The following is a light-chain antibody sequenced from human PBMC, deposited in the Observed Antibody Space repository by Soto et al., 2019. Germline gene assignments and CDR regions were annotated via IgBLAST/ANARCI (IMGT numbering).Light chain of an antibody. CDR3: GADHGSGIQFVYV. Sequence: QPVLTQPPSASASVGASVTLTCTLSSAYLGYEVDGYQQRPGKGPRFVMRVGTGGIVGSKGVGIPDRFSVLGSGLNRYLTIKNIQGDDEGDYHCGADHGSGIQFVYVFGTGTKLTVL. CDR2: VGTGGIVG. CDR1: SAYLGYE. J-gene: IGLJ1*01. V-gene: IGLV9-49*03.